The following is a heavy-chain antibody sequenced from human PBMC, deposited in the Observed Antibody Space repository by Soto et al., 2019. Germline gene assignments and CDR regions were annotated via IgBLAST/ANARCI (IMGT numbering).Heavy chain of an antibody. CDR3: ARTRLGRVPAYVGDYYYYYGMDV. CDR1: GFAFSTYG. J-gene: IGHJ6*02. Sequence: GGSLRLSCAATGFAFSTYGMHWVRQAPGQGLEWMGIINPSGGSTSYAQKFQGRVTMTRDTSTSTVYMELSSLRSEDTAVYYCARTRLGRVPAYVGDYYYYYGMDVWGQGTTVTVS. V-gene: IGHV1-46*01. CDR2: INPSGGST. D-gene: IGHD2-2*01.